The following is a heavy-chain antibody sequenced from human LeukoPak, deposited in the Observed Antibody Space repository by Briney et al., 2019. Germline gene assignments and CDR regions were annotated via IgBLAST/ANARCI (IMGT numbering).Heavy chain of an antibody. CDR2: ISYDGSNK. V-gene: IGHV3-30*18. J-gene: IGHJ4*02. Sequence: PGRSLRLSCAASGFTFSSYGMHWVRQAPGKGLEWVAVISYDGSNKYYADSVKGRFTISRDNSKNTPYLQMNSLRAEDTAVYYCAKGRRTVTTYSDYWGQGTLVTVSS. CDR3: AKGRRTVTTYSDY. D-gene: IGHD4-17*01. CDR1: GFTFSSYG.